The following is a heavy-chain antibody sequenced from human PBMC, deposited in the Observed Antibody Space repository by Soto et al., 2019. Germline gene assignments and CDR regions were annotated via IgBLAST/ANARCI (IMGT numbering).Heavy chain of an antibody. Sequence: WGSLRLSCAASGFTFSSYARSWVRQAPGKGLEWVSAISGSGGSTYYADSVKGRFTISRDNSKNTLYLQMNSLRAEDTAVYYCAKDPSSRSWYLPTHYFDYWGQGTLVTGSP. J-gene: IGHJ4*02. CDR2: ISGSGGST. CDR3: AKDPSSRSWYLPTHYFDY. CDR1: GFTFSSYA. V-gene: IGHV3-23*01. D-gene: IGHD6-13*01.